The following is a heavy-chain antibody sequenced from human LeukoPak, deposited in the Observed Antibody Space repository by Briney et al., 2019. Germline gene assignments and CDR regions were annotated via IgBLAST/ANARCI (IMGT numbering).Heavy chain of an antibody. CDR3: ARYYDFWSGYYNYYYYYGMDV. Sequence: GASVKVSCKASGYTFTSYDINWVRQATGQGLEWMGWMNPKSGNTGYAQKFQGRVTMTRNTSISTAYMELSSLRSEDTAVYYCARYYDFWSGYYNYYYYYGMDVWGQGTTVTVSS. D-gene: IGHD3-3*01. CDR1: GYTFTSYD. V-gene: IGHV1-8*01. J-gene: IGHJ6*02. CDR2: MNPKSGNT.